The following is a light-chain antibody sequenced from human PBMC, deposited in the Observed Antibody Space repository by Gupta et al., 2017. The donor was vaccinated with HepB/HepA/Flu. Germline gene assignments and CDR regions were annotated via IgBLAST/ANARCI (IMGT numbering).Light chain of an antibody. CDR2: ASS. V-gene: IGKV1-12*01. Sequence: DIQMTQAPSSVSASVGERVTITGRASQGISSWLASYQQQPGKAPKLLIYASSCLQSGVPSRFSGSGSGTDFTLTISRLQPEDFPTYYCQHANGFPRTLGEGTKVEIK. CDR3: QHANGFPRT. J-gene: IGKJ4*01. CDR1: QGISSW.